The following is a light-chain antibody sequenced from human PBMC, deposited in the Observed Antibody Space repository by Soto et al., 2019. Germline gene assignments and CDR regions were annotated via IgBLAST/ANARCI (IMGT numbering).Light chain of an antibody. CDR2: DVT. CDR3: CSHAGRGSVL. J-gene: IGLJ2*01. V-gene: IGLV2-23*02. Sequence: QSALAQPASVSGSPGQSITISCTGTSSDIGRYNLVSWYQQYPGEAPKLVIYDVTKRPSGVSDRFSASKSGNTASLTISGLQAEDEADYYCCSHAGRGSVLFGGGTKVTV. CDR1: SSDIGRYNL.